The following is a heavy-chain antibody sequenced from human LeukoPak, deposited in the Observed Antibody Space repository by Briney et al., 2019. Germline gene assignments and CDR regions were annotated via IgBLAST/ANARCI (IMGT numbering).Heavy chain of an antibody. D-gene: IGHD6-19*01. V-gene: IGHV1-2*02. CDR2: INPNSGGT. Sequence: ASVTVSCKASGYAFTGYYIHWVRQAPGQGLEWMGWINPNSGGTKYAQKFQGRVTMTRDTSITTAYMGLSRLRSDDTAVYYCAKGRVVAGSKSLTYHWFDPWGQGTLVTVSS. J-gene: IGHJ5*02. CDR3: AKGRVVAGSKSLTYHWFDP. CDR1: GYAFTGYY.